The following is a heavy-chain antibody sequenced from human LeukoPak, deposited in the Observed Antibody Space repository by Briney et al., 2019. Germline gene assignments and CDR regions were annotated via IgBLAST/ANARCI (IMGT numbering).Heavy chain of an antibody. CDR3: ASLEYSSSSGNDAFDI. CDR1: GYTFTSYG. D-gene: IGHD6-6*01. J-gene: IGHJ3*02. Sequence: ASVKVSCKASGYTFTSYGISWVRQAPGQGLEWMGWISAYNGNTNYAQKLQGRVTMTTDTSTSTAYMELRSLRSDDTAVYYCASLEYSSSSGNDAFDIWGQGTMVTVSS. CDR2: ISAYNGNT. V-gene: IGHV1-18*01.